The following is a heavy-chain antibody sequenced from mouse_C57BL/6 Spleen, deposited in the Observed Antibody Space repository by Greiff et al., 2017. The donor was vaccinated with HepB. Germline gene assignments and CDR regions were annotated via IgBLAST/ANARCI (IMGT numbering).Heavy chain of an antibody. D-gene: IGHD1-1*01. V-gene: IGHV1-54*01. Sequence: VQLQQSGAELVRPGTSVKVSCKASGYAFTNYLIEWVKQRPGQGLEWIGVINPGSGGTNYNEKFKGKATLTADKSSSTAYMQLSSLTSEDSAVYVCARYYYGNSYGMDYWGQGTSVTVSS. CDR1: GYAFTNYL. CDR2: INPGSGGT. CDR3: ARYYYGNSYGMDY. J-gene: IGHJ4*01.